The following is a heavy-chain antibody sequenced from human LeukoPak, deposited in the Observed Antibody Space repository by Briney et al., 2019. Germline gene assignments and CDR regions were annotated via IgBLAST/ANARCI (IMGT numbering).Heavy chain of an antibody. CDR2: IYYSGST. V-gene: IGHV4-59*11. J-gene: IGHJ4*02. D-gene: IGHD6-13*01. CDR3: ARAGSSWYGIFDY. Sequence: SESLSLTCTVSGGSTSSHYWSWIRQPAGTGLEWSGYIYYSGSTNYNPSLKSRVTISVDTSKNQFSLKLSSVTAADTAVYYCARAGSSWYGIFDYWGQGTLVTVSS. CDR1: GGSTSSHY.